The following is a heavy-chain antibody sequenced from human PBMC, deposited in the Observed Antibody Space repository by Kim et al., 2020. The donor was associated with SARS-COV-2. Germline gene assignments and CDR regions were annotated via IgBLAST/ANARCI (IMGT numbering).Heavy chain of an antibody. J-gene: IGHJ6*02. V-gene: IGHV5-51*01. D-gene: IGHD2-2*01. CDR3: ARVPKKYCSSTSCYPGSYYYGMDV. CDR1: GYSFTSYW. CDR2: IYPGDSDT. Sequence: GESLKISCKGSGYSFTSYWIGWVRQMPGKGLEWMGIIYPGDSDTRYSPSFQGQVTISADKSISTAYLQWSSLKASDTAMYYCARVPKKYCSSTSCYPGSYYYGMDVWGQGTTVTVSS.